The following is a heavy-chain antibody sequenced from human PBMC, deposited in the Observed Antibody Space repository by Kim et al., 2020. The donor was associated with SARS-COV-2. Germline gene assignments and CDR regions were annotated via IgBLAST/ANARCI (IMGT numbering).Heavy chain of an antibody. CDR3: AKAPWSGPTN. Sequence: GGSLRLSCATSGFSFTTYGMSWLRQAPGKGLEWVSGIAGGSDRTYYADSVKGRFTISRDNSKNTLYLQMNSLRAEDTALYYCAKAPWSGPTNWGQGTLVT. J-gene: IGHJ4*02. V-gene: IGHV3-23*01. CDR1: GFSFTTYG. D-gene: IGHD3-10*01. CDR2: IAGGSDRT.